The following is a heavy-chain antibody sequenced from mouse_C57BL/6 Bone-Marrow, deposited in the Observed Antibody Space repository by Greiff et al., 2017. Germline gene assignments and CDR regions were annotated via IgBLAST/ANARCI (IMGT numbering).Heavy chain of an antibody. CDR1: GYTFTDYE. V-gene: IGHV1-15*01. CDR2: IDPETGGT. Sequence: QVQLKQSGAELVRPGASVTLSCKASGYTFTDYEMHWVKQTPVHGLEWIGAIDPETGGTAYNQKFKGKAMLTADKSSSTAYMELRSLTSEDSAVYYCTRQGLYGSSQYYFDYWGQGTTLTVSS. J-gene: IGHJ2*01. D-gene: IGHD1-1*01. CDR3: TRQGLYGSSQYYFDY.